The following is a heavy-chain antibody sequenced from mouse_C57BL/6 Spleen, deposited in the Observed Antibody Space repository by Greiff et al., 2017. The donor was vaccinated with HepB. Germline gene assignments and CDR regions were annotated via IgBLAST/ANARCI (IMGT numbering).Heavy chain of an antibody. D-gene: IGHD4-1*01. V-gene: IGHV1-81*01. CDR2: IYPRSGNT. CDR1: GYTFTSYG. J-gene: IGHJ3*01. Sequence: VQLQQSGAELARPGASVKLSCKASGYTFTSYGISWVKQRTGQGLEWIGEIYPRSGNTYYNEKFKGKATLTADKSSSTAYMELRSLTSEDSAVYFGASWDWLAYWGQGTLVTVSA. CDR3: ASWDWLAY.